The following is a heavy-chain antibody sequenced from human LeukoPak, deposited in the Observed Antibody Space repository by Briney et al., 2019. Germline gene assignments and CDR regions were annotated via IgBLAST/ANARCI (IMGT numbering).Heavy chain of an antibody. CDR2: ISSRGSTI. D-gene: IGHD3-3*01. CDR1: GFTFRSYD. V-gene: IGHV3-48*03. Sequence: GGSLRLSCAASGFTFRSYDMNWVRQAPGKGLEWVSYISSRGSTINYADSVKGRFTISRDNAKNSLHLQMNSLRAEDTAVYYCARGSGYYPYWGQGTLVTVSS. J-gene: IGHJ4*02. CDR3: ARGSGYYPY.